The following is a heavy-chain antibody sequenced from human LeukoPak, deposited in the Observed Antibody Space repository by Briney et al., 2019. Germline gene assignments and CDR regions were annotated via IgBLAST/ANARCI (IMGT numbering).Heavy chain of an antibody. CDR2: INPNSGGT. CDR3: AREDPIVGASFDY. CDR1: GYTFTGYY. V-gene: IGHV1-2*02. J-gene: IGHJ4*02. Sequence: ASVKVSCKASGYTFTGYYMHWVRQAPGQGLEWMGLINPNSGGTNYAQKFQGRVTMTRDTSISTAYMELSRLRSDDTAVYYCAREDPIVGASFDYWGQGTLVTVSS. D-gene: IGHD1-26*01.